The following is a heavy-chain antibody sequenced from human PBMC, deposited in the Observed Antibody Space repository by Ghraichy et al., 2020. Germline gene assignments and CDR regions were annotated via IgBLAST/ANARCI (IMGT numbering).Heavy chain of an antibody. D-gene: IGHD3/OR15-3a*01. J-gene: IGHJ3*01. CDR3: AKQKGRGPAFDV. CDR1: GFTFTLFS. Sequence: ETLRLSCAASGFTFTLFSMSWVRQSPGKGLERVSSIGGSGSPSFHADSVNGRFTISRDNSNNTLYLQMNSLRFDDTAIYYCAKQKGRGPAFDVWGPGTMVTVSS. CDR2: IGGSGSPS. V-gene: IGHV3-23*01.